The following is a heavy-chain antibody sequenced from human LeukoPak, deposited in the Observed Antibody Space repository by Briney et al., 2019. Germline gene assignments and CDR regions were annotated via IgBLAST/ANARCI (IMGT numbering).Heavy chain of an antibody. V-gene: IGHV3-23*01. CDR3: AKDRTYSSSGVNWFDP. D-gene: IGHD6-6*01. Sequence: GGSLRLSCAGSGFTFSSYAMSWVRQAPGKGLEWVSAISGSGGSTYYADSVKGRFTISRDNSKNTLYLQMNSLRAEDTAVYYCAKDRTYSSSGVNWFDPWGQGTLVTVSS. J-gene: IGHJ5*02. CDR1: GFTFSSYA. CDR2: ISGSGGST.